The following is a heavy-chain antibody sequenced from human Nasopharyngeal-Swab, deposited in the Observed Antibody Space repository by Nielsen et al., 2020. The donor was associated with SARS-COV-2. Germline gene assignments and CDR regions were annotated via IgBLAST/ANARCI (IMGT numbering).Heavy chain of an antibody. CDR3: TVWFGGRAVH. D-gene: IGHD3-10*01. Sequence: GSLKISCAASGFTFNDHYMEWVRQAPGKGLDWVGRSRNKVHGYITEYAASMEGRFTISRDDSRNSLYLQMNSLKSEDTALYYCTVWFGGRAVHWGQGTLVTVSS. J-gene: IGHJ4*02. V-gene: IGHV3-72*01. CDR1: GFTFNDHY. CDR2: SRNKVHGYIT.